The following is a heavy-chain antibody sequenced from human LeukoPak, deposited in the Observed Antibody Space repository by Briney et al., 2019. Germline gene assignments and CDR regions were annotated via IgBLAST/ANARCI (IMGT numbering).Heavy chain of an antibody. V-gene: IGHV1-2*02. CDR3: ARIAEYHLLSYFDY. J-gene: IGHJ4*02. CDR1: GYSFTDYY. D-gene: IGHD2-2*01. Sequence: ASVKVSCKASGYSFTDYYMHWVRQAPGQGLEWMGWINPNSGGTNYAQKFQGRVTMTRDTSIRTAYMELSRLRSDDTAVYFCARIAEYHLLSYFDYWGQGTLVTVSS. CDR2: INPNSGGT.